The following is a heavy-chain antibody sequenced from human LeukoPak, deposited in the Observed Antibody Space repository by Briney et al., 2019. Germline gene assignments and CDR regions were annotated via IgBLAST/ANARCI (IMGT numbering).Heavy chain of an antibody. CDR3: ARDRLLITVAGTVDQ. J-gene: IGHJ4*02. V-gene: IGHV3-30*09. Sequence: GGSLRLSCAASGFTFSSYPMHWVRQAPGKGLEWVAVISYDGTNKWYADSVQGRFAISRDNSKNTLYLQMNSLRPEDTAVYYCARDRLLITVAGTVDQLGRGTLVTVSS. CDR2: ISYDGTNK. D-gene: IGHD6-19*01. CDR1: GFTFSSYP.